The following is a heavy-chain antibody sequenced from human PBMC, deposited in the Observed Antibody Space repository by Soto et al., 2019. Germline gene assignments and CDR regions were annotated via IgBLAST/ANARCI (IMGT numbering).Heavy chain of an antibody. D-gene: IGHD6-19*01. J-gene: IGHJ4*02. CDR2: IDPSDSYT. CDR1: GYSFTSYW. V-gene: IGHV5-10-1*01. Sequence: GASVKVSCKGSGYSFTSYWISWVRQMPGKGLEWMGRIDPSDSYTNYSPSFQGHVTISADKSISTAYLQWSSLKASDTAMYYCARRLSSSGWYVGYWGQGTLVTVSS. CDR3: ARRLSSSGWYVGY.